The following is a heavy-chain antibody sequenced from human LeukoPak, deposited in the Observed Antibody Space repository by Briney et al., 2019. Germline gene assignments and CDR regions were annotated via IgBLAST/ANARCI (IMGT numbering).Heavy chain of an antibody. V-gene: IGHV3-23*01. CDR3: AKDGLYYDGSTHIYYFDY. Sequence: GGSLRLSCAASGFSFSDYAMAWVRQAPGKGLEWVSVITGSGGVTHYAGSVKGRFTISRDNSKNTLYLQMNNLRVEDTARYYCAKDGLYYDGSTHIYYFDYWGQGDPFSVSS. D-gene: IGHD3-22*01. CDR1: GFSFSDYA. CDR2: ITGSGGVT. J-gene: IGHJ4*02.